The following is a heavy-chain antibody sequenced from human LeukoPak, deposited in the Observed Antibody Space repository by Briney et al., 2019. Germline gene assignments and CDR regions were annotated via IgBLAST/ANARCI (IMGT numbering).Heavy chain of an antibody. CDR3: ARVPGGSGSQYDY. J-gene: IGHJ4*02. D-gene: IGHD3-10*01. Sequence: GGSLRLSCAASGFTFSSYWMHWVRQAPGKGLVWVSRINSDGSSTFYADSVKGRFTTSRDNAENTVYLQMNSLRADDTAVYYCARVPGGSGSQYDYWGQGTLVIVSS. CDR2: INSDGSST. CDR1: GFTFSSYW. V-gene: IGHV3-74*01.